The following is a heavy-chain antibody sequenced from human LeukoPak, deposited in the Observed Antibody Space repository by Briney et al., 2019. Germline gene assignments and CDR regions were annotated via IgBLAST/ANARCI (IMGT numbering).Heavy chain of an antibody. J-gene: IGHJ4*02. CDR1: GGSISSGGYC. Sequence: PSQTLSLTCTVSGGSISSGGYCWSWIRQHPGKGLEWIGYIYYSGSTYYNPSLKSRVTISVDTSKNQFSLKLSSVTAADTAVYYCARGHSGYGPYFDYWGQGTLVTVSS. CDR2: IYYSGST. D-gene: IGHD5-12*01. V-gene: IGHV4-31*03. CDR3: ARGHSGYGPYFDY.